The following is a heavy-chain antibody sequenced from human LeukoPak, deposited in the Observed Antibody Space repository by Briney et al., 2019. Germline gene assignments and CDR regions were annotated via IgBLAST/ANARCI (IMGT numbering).Heavy chain of an antibody. CDR1: GGSLSSNDW. V-gene: IGHV4-4*02. Sequence: SETLSLTCAVSGGSLSSNDWWSWVRQPPGKGLEWIGEIYHSGSANYNPSLKSRVTISVDKSKNQFSLKLSSVTAADTAVYYCANKRNTAPYYFDYWGQGTLVTVSS. CDR3: ANKRNTAPYYFDY. J-gene: IGHJ4*02. D-gene: IGHD5-18*01. CDR2: IYHSGSA.